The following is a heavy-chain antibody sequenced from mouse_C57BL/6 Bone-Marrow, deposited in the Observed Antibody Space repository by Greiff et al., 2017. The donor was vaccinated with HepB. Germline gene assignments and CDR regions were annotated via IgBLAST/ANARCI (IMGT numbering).Heavy chain of an antibody. V-gene: IGHV1-50*01. Sequence: VQLQQSGTVLARPGASVKMSCKTSGYTFTSYWMQWVKQRPGQGLEWIGEIDPSDSYTNYNQKFKGKATLTVDTSSSTAYMQLSSLTSEDSAVYYCASDYYGNFDYWGQGTTLTVSS. D-gene: IGHD1-1*01. J-gene: IGHJ2*01. CDR2: IDPSDSYT. CDR3: ASDYYGNFDY. CDR1: GYTFTSYW.